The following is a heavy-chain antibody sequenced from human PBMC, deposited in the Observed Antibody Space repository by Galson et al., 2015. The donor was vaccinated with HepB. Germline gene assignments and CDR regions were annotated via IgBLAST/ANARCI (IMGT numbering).Heavy chain of an antibody. Sequence: ETLSLTCAVYGGSFSGYYWSWIRQPPGKGLEWIGEINHSGRTNYNPSLKSRVTISVDTSKNQLSLNLSSLTAADTAVYYCARDRRLLYYYYNGMDVRGQGTTVTVSS. CDR2: INHSGRT. V-gene: IGHV4-34*01. CDR3: ARDRRLLYYYYNGMDV. D-gene: IGHD6-19*01. J-gene: IGHJ6*02. CDR1: GGSFSGYY.